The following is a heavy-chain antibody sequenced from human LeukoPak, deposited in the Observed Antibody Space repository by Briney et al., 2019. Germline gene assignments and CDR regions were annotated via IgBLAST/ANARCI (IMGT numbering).Heavy chain of an antibody. V-gene: IGHV3-7*04. CDR3: ARGHYGRDY. CDR2: IRQDGSEK. D-gene: IGHD4-17*01. CDR1: GFTFRNYW. Sequence: GASLRLSCAASGFTFRNYWMTWVRQAPGRGLEWVAHIRQDGSEKYYVDSVKGRFTISRDNAKNSLYLQMNSLSAEDTAVYYCARGHYGRDYWGQGTLVTVSS. J-gene: IGHJ4*02.